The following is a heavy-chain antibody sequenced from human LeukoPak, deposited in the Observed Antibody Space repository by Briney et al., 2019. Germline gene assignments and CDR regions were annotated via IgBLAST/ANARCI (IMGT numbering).Heavy chain of an antibody. CDR3: AREDSSSWGPFDY. V-gene: IGHV4-4*07. Sequence: PSETLSLTCTVSGGSISSYYWSWIRQPAGEGLEWIGRIYTSGSTDYNPSLKSRITMSIDTSKNHFSLKLSSVTAADTGVYFCAREDSSSWGPFDYWGQGTLVTVSS. D-gene: IGHD6-6*01. CDR2: IYTSGST. CDR1: GGSISSYY. J-gene: IGHJ4*02.